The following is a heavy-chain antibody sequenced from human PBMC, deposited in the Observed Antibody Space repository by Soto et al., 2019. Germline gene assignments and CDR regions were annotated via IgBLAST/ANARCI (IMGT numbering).Heavy chain of an antibody. CDR3: ARLPEPYSGWYLPTWYFDL. CDR2: ISRSSSYT. D-gene: IGHD6-19*01. J-gene: IGHJ2*01. Sequence: EVQLVESGGGLVKPGGSLRLSCAASGFTFSSYSMNWVRQAPGKGLEWVSSISRSSSYTYYADSVKGRFTISRDNANNSLYLQMNRLRGEDTAVYYCARLPEPYSGWYLPTWYFDLWGRGTLVTVSS. V-gene: IGHV3-21*01. CDR1: GFTFSSYS.